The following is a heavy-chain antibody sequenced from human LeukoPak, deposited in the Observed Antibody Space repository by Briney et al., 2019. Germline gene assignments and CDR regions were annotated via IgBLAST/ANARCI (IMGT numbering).Heavy chain of an antibody. Sequence: PGGSLRLSCAASGFTFSSYSMNWVRQAPGKGPEWVSCITGVSTYVYYADSVKGRFTISRDNAKNSLYLQMNSLRAEDTAVYYCARKRGYSGYDDAFDIWGQGTMVTVSS. J-gene: IGHJ3*02. CDR3: ARKRGYSGYDDAFDI. D-gene: IGHD5-12*01. CDR1: GFTFSSYS. CDR2: ITGVSTYV. V-gene: IGHV3-21*01.